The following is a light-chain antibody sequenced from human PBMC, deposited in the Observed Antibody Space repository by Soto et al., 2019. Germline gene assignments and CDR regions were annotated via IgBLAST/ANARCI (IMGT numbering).Light chain of an antibody. J-gene: IGLJ3*02. CDR1: SSDVGGYNY. Sequence: QSALTQPPSASGSPGQSVTISCTGTSSDVGGYNYVSWYQQHPGKAPKLMISDVSKRPSGVPDRFSGSKSGNTASLTVSGLQAEDEADYYCSSYAGSNKVVFGGGTKLTVL. V-gene: IGLV2-8*01. CDR3: SSYAGSNKVV. CDR2: DVS.